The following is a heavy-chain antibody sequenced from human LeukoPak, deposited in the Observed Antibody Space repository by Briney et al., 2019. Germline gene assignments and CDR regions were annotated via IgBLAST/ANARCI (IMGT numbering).Heavy chain of an antibody. V-gene: IGHV4-59*01. J-gene: IGHJ6*03. Sequence: PSETLSLTCTVSGGSISSYYWSWIRQPPGKGLEWIGYIYYSGSTNYNPSLKSRVTISVDTSKNQFSLKLSSVTAADTAVYYCARVRTGYSSGWHLPKLVGYYYYMDVWGRGTTVTVSS. CDR3: ARVRTGYSSGWHLPKLVGYYYYMDV. CDR1: GGSISSYY. D-gene: IGHD6-19*01. CDR2: IYYSGST.